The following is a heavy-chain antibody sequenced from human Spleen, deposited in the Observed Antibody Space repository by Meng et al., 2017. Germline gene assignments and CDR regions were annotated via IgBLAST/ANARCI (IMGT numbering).Heavy chain of an antibody. V-gene: IGHV3-21*01. CDR3: ARVEYRIDAFDI. J-gene: IGHJ3*02. Sequence: GESLKISCAASEFTFSSFTMTWVRQAPGKGLEWVSSISPFSSYIYYADSVKGRFTISRDNAKNSLYLQMNSLSAEDTAVYYCARVEYRIDAFDIWGQGTMVTVSS. CDR1: EFTFSSFT. CDR2: ISPFSSYI. D-gene: IGHD4-11*01.